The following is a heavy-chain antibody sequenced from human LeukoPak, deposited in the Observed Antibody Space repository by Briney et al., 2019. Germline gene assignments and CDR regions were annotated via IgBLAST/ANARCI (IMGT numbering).Heavy chain of an antibody. CDR1: GGSISSNSYY. J-gene: IGHJ4*02. CDR2: IYYSGST. Sequence: SETLSLTCAVSGGSISSNSYYWGWIRQPPGKGLEWIGSIYYSGSTYCNPSLKSRVTISVDTSKNQFSLKLSSVTAADTAVYYCAREIREWLPSYWGQGTLVTVSS. D-gene: IGHD5-12*01. CDR3: AREIREWLPSY. V-gene: IGHV4-39*07.